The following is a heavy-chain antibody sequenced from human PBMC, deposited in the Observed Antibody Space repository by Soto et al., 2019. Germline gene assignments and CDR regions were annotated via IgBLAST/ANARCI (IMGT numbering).Heavy chain of an antibody. V-gene: IGHV4-59*08. Sequence: SETLSLTCTVSGGSISSYYWSWIRQPPGKGLEWIGYIYYSGSTNYNPSLKSRVTISVDTSKNQFSLKLSSVTAADTAVYYCARRYRDLSTYCSGGSCYSDSYYYYYMDVWGKGTTVTVSS. CDR1: GGSISSYY. D-gene: IGHD2-15*01. J-gene: IGHJ6*03. CDR2: IYYSGST. CDR3: ARRYRDLSTYCSGGSCYSDSYYYYYMDV.